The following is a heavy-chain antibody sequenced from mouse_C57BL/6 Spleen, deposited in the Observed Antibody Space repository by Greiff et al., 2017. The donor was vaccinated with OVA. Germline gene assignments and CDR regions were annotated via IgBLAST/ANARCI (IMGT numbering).Heavy chain of an antibody. CDR3: VRHEDHYDYDGWYFDV. CDR2: IRSKSNNYAT. J-gene: IGHJ1*03. V-gene: IGHV10-1*01. CDR1: GFSFNTYA. D-gene: IGHD2-4*01. Sequence: EVHLVESGGGLVQPKGSLKLSCAASGFSFNTYAMNWVRQAPGKGLEWVARIRSKSNNYATYYADSVKDRFTISRDDSESMLYLQINNLKTEDTAMYYCVRHEDHYDYDGWYFDVWGTGTTVTVSS.